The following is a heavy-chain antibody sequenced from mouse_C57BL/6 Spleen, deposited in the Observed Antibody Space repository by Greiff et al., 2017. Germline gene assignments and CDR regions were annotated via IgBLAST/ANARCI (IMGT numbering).Heavy chain of an antibody. CDR1: GYAFSSSW. J-gene: IGHJ3*01. Sequence: QVQLQQSGPELVKPGASVKISCKASGYAFSSSWMNWVKQRPGKGLEWIGRIYPGDGDTNYNGQFKGKATLTADTSSSTAYMQLSSLTSEDSAVYFGARGPYYIDPPEFAYWGQGTLVTVSA. CDR2: IYPGDGDT. D-gene: IGHD2-12*01. CDR3: ARGPYYIDPPEFAY. V-gene: IGHV1-82*01.